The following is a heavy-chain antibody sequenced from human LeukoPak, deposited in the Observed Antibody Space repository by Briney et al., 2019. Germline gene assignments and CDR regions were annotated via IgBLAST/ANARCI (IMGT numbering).Heavy chain of an antibody. V-gene: IGHV3-7*01. CDR2: IKQDGSEK. J-gene: IGHJ4*02. D-gene: IGHD6-19*01. Sequence: PGGSLRLSCAASGFIFSNSWMSWVRQPPGKGLEWVAHIKQDGSEKYYVDSVKGRFTISRDNAKNSLYLQMNRLRAEDTAVYYCARVSIAVAGGDYWGQGTLVTVSS. CDR1: GFIFSNSW. CDR3: ARVSIAVAGGDY.